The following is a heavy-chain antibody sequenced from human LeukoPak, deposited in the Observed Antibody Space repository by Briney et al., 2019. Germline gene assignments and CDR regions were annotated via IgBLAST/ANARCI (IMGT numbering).Heavy chain of an antibody. Sequence: GGSLRLSCAASGFSFSDYYMTWIRQPPGKGLEWVSHISGSGNTMYYADSVKGRLTISRDNAKKSLYLQIDSLRVEDTANYYCARGAHFTKSSYLYSGLDVWGQGTTVTVSS. J-gene: IGHJ6*02. CDR3: ARGAHFTKSSYLYSGLDV. D-gene: IGHD2-8*01. V-gene: IGHV3-11*01. CDR1: GFSFSDYY. CDR2: ISGSGNTM.